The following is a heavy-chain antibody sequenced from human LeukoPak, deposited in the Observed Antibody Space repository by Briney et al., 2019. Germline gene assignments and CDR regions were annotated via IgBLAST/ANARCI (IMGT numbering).Heavy chain of an antibody. CDR1: GFTFSSCS. D-gene: IGHD1-26*01. J-gene: IGHJ4*02. Sequence: GGSLRLSRVASGFTFSSCSMNWVRQAPGKGLEWVSSINSGSNYKYYTDSVKGRFTISRDNSKNTLYLQMNSLRAEDTAVYYCAKDWEQPIDYWGQGTLVTVSS. CDR2: INSGSNYK. CDR3: AKDWEQPIDY. V-gene: IGHV3-21*04.